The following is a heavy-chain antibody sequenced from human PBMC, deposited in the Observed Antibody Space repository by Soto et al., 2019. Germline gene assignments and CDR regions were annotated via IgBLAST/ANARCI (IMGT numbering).Heavy chain of an antibody. CDR2: IWYNGSNK. D-gene: IGHD1-26*01. J-gene: IGHJ6*02. Sequence: GGSLRLSCAASGLTFSSYGMHWVRQAPGKGLEWVAVIWYNGSNKYYADSVKGRFTISRDNSKNTLYLQMNSLRAEDTAVYYCARGFRGSYYVVRYYGMDVWGQGTTVTVSS. CDR1: GLTFSSYG. CDR3: ARGFRGSYYVVRYYGMDV. V-gene: IGHV3-33*01.